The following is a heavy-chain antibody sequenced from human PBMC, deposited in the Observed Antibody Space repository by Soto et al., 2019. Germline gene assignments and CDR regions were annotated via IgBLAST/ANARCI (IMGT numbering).Heavy chain of an antibody. J-gene: IGHJ4*02. CDR1: GGSFSGYY. Sequence: QVQLQQWGAGLLKPSETLSLTCAVYGGSFSGYYWSWIRQPPGKGLEWIGEINHSGSTNYNPSLKSRGTISVDTSKNQFSLKLSSVTAADTAVYYCARSSTVTTLDFDYWGQGTLVTVSS. D-gene: IGHD4-17*01. CDR3: ARSSTVTTLDFDY. V-gene: IGHV4-34*01. CDR2: INHSGST.